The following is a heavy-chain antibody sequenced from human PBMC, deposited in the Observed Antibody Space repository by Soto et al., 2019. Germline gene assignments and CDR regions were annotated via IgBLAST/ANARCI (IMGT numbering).Heavy chain of an antibody. CDR1: VFTFSSYA. J-gene: IGHJ4*02. CDR2: MSGTGGST. CDR3: AKAGFSSGWSPSYFDY. D-gene: IGHD6-19*01. V-gene: IGHV3-23*01. Sequence: EVQLLESGGGLVQPGRSLRLSCADSVFTFSSYALNWVRQAPGKGLEWVSAMSGTGGSTYYADSVKGRFTISRDNSKNTLYLQMNSLRVEDTAVFYCAKAGFSSGWSPSYFDYWGQGTLVTVSS.